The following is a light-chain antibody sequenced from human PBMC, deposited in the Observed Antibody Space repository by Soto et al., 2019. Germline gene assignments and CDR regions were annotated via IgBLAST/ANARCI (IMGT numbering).Light chain of an antibody. Sequence: EILMTQSPATLSVSPGERATLSCRASQSVSSNLAWYQQKPGEAPRLLIYGASTRATDIPARFSGSGSGTEFTLTISSLQSEDFAVYYCQHYNNWPRTFGQGTKLEIK. V-gene: IGKV3-15*01. CDR1: QSVSSN. J-gene: IGKJ2*01. CDR2: GAS. CDR3: QHYNNWPRT.